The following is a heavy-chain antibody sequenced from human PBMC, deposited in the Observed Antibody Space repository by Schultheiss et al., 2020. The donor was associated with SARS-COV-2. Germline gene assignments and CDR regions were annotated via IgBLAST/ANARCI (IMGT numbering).Heavy chain of an antibody. CDR2: IYHSGST. V-gene: IGHV4-39*07. CDR3: ARDGRVGDGYNLYAFDI. J-gene: IGHJ3*02. CDR1: GGSISSSSYY. Sequence: SETLSLTCTVSGGSISSSSYYWGWIRQPPGKGLEWIGSIYHSGSTYYNPSLKSRVTISVDTSKNQFSLKLSSVTAADTTVYYCARDGRVGDGYNLYAFDIWGQGTMVTV. D-gene: IGHD5-24*01.